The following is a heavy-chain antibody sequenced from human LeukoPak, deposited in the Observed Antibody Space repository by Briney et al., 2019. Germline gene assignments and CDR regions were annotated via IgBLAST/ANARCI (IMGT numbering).Heavy chain of an antibody. J-gene: IGHJ2*01. D-gene: IGHD3-22*01. CDR2: IYHSGST. V-gene: IGHV4-4*02. CDR1: GGSISSSNW. CDR3: ASMYYYDSSGYWYFDL. Sequence: PSGTLSLTCAVSGGSISSSNWWSWVRQPPGKGLEWIGEIYHSGSTNYNPSLKSRVTISVDKSKNQFSLKLSSVTAADTAVYYCASMYYYDSSGYWYFDLWGRGTLVTVSS.